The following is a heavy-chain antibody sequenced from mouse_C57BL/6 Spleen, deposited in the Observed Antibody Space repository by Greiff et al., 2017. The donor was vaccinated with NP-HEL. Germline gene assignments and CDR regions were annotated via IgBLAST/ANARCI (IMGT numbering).Heavy chain of an antibody. V-gene: IGHV1-81*01. J-gene: IGHJ3*01. Sequence: QVQLQQSGAELARPGASVKLSCNASGYTFTSYGISWVKQRTGQGLEWIGEIYPRSGNTYYNEKFKGKATLTADKSSSTAYMELRSLTSAYSAVYFCAARTGPFAYWGQGTLVTVSA. D-gene: IGHD4-1*01. CDR3: AARTGPFAY. CDR1: GYTFTSYG. CDR2: IYPRSGNT.